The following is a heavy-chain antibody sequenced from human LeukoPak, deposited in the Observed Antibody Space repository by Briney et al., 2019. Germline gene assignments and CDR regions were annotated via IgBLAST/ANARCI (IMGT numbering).Heavy chain of an antibody. Sequence: PSETLSLTCTVSGGSISSYYWSWLRQPPGKGLEWIGYIYYSGSTNYNPSLKSRVTISVDTSKNQFSLKLSSVTAADTAVYYCARNGYYGGNYFDYWGQGTLVTVSS. D-gene: IGHD4-23*01. CDR3: ARNGYYGGNYFDY. V-gene: IGHV4-59*01. CDR1: GGSISSYY. CDR2: IYYSGST. J-gene: IGHJ4*02.